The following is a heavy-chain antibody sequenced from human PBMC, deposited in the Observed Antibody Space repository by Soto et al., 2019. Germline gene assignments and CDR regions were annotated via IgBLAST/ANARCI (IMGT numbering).Heavy chain of an antibody. CDR3: ARENHGDGYTRPDY. J-gene: IGHJ4*02. D-gene: IGHD6-25*01. V-gene: IGHV1-69*08. CDR2: IIPILGIA. CDR1: GGTFSSYT. Sequence: QVQLVQSGAEVKKPGSSVKVSCKASGGTFSSYTISWVRQAPGQGLEWMGRIIPILGIANYAQKFQGRVTITADKSTSTADMELSSLRSEDTAVYYCARENHGDGYTRPDYWGQGTLVTVSS.